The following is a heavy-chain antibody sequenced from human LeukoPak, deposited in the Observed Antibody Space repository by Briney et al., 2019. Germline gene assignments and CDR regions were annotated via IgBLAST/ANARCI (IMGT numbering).Heavy chain of an antibody. CDR2: ISSSSSYI. J-gene: IGHJ4*02. Sequence: PGGSLRLSCAASGFIFSNFWMSWVRQAPGKGLEWVSSISSSSSYIYYADSVKGRFTISRDNAKNSLYLQMNSLRAEDTAVYYCARVGGSSGWYYFDYWGQGTLVTVSS. CDR1: GFIFSNFW. CDR3: ARVGGSSGWYYFDY. D-gene: IGHD6-19*01. V-gene: IGHV3-21*01.